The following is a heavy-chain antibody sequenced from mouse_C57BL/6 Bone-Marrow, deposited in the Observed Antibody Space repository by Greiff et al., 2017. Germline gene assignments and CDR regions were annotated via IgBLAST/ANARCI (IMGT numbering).Heavy chain of an antibody. J-gene: IGHJ4*01. D-gene: IGHD1-2*01. CDR1: GFTFSDYG. CDR3: ARLHYYDAMDY. CDR2: ISSGSSTI. V-gene: IGHV5-17*01. Sequence: EVQLVESGGGLVKPGGSLKLSCAASGFTFSDYGMHWVRQAPEKGLEWVAYISSGSSTIYYADTVKGRFTISRDNAKNTLFLQMTSLRSEDTAMYYCARLHYYDAMDYWGQGTSVTVSS.